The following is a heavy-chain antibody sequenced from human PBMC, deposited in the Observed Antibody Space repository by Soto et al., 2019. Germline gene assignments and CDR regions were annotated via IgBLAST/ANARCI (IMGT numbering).Heavy chain of an antibody. D-gene: IGHD3-10*01. CDR3: TTVLGMVRGVITRSTPI. CDR1: GFTFSNAW. Sequence: PGGSLRLSCAASGFTFSNAWMNWVRQAPGKGLEWVGRIKSKTDGGTTDYAAPVKGRFTISRDDSKNTLYLQMNSLKTEDTAVYYCTTVLGMVRGVITRSTPIWGQGTLVTVSS. CDR2: IKSKTDGGTT. J-gene: IGHJ4*02. V-gene: IGHV3-15*07.